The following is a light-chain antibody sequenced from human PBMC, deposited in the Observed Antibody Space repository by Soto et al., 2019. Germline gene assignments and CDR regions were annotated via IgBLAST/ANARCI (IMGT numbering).Light chain of an antibody. Sequence: AIRMTQSPSSFSASTGDRVTITCRASQGISSYLAWYQQKPGKAPKLLIYAASTLQSGVPSRFSGSGSGTDFNLTISRLQSEDFATYYCQQYYSYPLTYGGGNKVEIK. V-gene: IGKV1-8*01. CDR3: QQYYSYPLT. CDR2: AAS. J-gene: IGKJ4*01. CDR1: QGISSY.